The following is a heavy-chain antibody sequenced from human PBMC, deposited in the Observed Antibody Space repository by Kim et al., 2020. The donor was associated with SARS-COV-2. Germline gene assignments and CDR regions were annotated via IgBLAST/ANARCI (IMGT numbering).Heavy chain of an antibody. J-gene: IGHJ2*01. CDR3: ARGNIGPRRSIPYWYFDL. CDR2: IGTAGDT. V-gene: IGHV3-13*01. Sequence: GGSLRLSCAASGFTFSSYDMHWVRQATGKGLEWVSAIGTAGDTYYPGSVKGRFTISRENAKNSLYLQMNSLRAGDTAVYYCARGNIGPRRSIPYWYFDLWGRGTLVTVSS. D-gene: IGHD5-12*01. CDR1: GFTFSSYD.